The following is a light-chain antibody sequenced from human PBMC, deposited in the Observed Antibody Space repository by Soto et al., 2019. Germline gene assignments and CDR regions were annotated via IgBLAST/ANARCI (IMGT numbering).Light chain of an antibody. CDR3: KSRTTRNTLV. Sequence: QSALTQPASVSGSPGQSITISCTATSSDVGAYNYVSWYQQYPGKAPKLMIYEVINRPSGVSSRFYGSRSGNTASLTISGLQAEDEADYYCKSRTTRNTLVFGGGTKLTVL. J-gene: IGLJ3*02. CDR1: SSDVGAYNY. CDR2: EVI. V-gene: IGLV2-14*01.